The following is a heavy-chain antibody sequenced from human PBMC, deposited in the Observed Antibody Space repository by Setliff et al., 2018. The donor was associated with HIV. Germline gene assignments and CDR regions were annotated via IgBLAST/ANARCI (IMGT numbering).Heavy chain of an antibody. CDR3: ARVRLYNAALDY. D-gene: IGHD3-10*01. CDR1: GFSVSNYY. CDR2: IYSGGST. Sequence: GGSLRLSCAASGFSVSNYYMAWVRQAPGKGLEWVSTIYSGGSTYHADSVKGRFTLSRDSSKNTLSLQMNSLRPEDTAVYYCARVRLYNAALDYWGQGTLVTVSS. V-gene: IGHV3-66*02. J-gene: IGHJ4*02.